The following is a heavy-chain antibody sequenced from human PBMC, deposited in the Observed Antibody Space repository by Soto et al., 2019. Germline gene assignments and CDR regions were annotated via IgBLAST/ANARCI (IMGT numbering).Heavy chain of an antibody. Sequence: SVKVSCKASGGTFSSYAISWVRQAPGQGLEWMGGIIPIFGTANYAQKFQGRVTITADKSTSTAYMELSSLRSEDTAVYYCASIHYYDSSGYPRGAFDIWGQGTMVTVSS. J-gene: IGHJ3*02. CDR1: GGTFSSYA. CDR2: IIPIFGTA. V-gene: IGHV1-69*06. CDR3: ASIHYYDSSGYPRGAFDI. D-gene: IGHD3-22*01.